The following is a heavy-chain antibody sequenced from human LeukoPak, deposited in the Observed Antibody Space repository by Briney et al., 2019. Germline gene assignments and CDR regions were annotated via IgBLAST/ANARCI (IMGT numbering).Heavy chain of an antibody. CDR2: ISWNSGSI. Sequence: GGSLRLSCAASGFTFDDYAMHWVRQAPGKGLEWVSGISWNSGSIGYADSVKGRFTISRDNAKNSLYLQMNSLRAEDTAVYYCAKVLSAGTTIFGIDYWGQGTLVTVSS. CDR1: GFTFDDYA. D-gene: IGHD3-3*01. CDR3: AKVLSAGTTIFGIDY. J-gene: IGHJ4*02. V-gene: IGHV3-9*01.